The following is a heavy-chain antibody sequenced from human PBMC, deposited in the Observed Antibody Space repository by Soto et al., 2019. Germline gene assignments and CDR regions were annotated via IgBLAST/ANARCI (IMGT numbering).Heavy chain of an antibody. CDR1: GFTFSNYA. Sequence: GGSLRLSCVASGFTFSNYAMSWVRQAPGKGLEWVAAIRGSGTITYYADSVKGRFTISRDNFENTVYLQMTNLRAEDTAVYYCTIAGFTDYFYGLDVWGPGTTVTVSS. CDR3: TIAGFTDYFYGLDV. J-gene: IGHJ6*02. CDR2: IRGSGTIT. D-gene: IGHD3-16*01. V-gene: IGHV3-23*01.